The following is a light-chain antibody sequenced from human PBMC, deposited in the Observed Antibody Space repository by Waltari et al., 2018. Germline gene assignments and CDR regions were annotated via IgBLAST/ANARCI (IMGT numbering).Light chain of an antibody. CDR1: QSVSSN. CDR3: QQYNNWPPTWT. J-gene: IGKJ1*01. Sequence: EIVMTQSPATLSVSPGARATLSCRASQSVSSNLAWYQQKPGQAPRLLIYGASTRATGIPARFSGSGSGTEFTLTISNLQSEDFAVYYCQQYNNWPPTWTFGQGTKVEIK. V-gene: IGKV3-15*01. CDR2: GAS.